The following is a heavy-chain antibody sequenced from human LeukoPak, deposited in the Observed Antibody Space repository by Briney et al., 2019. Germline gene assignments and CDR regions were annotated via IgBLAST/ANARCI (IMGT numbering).Heavy chain of an antibody. CDR1: GFTFSSYE. J-gene: IGHJ4*02. Sequence: GGSLRLSCAASGFTFSSYEMNWVRQAPGKGLEWVSYISSSGSTIYYADSVKGRFTISRDNAKNSLYLQMNSLRAEDTAVYYCAKGGTEYYDYVWGSYRYFDYWGQGTLVTVSS. CDR3: AKGGTEYYDYVWGSYRYFDY. D-gene: IGHD3-16*02. CDR2: ISSSGSTI. V-gene: IGHV3-48*03.